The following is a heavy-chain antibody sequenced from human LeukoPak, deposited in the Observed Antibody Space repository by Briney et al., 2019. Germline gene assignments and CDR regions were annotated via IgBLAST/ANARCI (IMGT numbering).Heavy chain of an antibody. J-gene: IGHJ6*03. D-gene: IGHD2-2*02. CDR1: GGSISSSSYY. CDR2: IYYSGST. V-gene: IGHV4-39*07. Sequence: SETLSLTCTVSGGSISSSSYYWGWIRQPPGKGLEWIGSIYYSGSTYYNPSLKSRVTISVDTSKNQFSLKLSSVTAADTAVYYCARIPAAITYYMDVWGKGTTVTVSS. CDR3: ARIPAAITYYMDV.